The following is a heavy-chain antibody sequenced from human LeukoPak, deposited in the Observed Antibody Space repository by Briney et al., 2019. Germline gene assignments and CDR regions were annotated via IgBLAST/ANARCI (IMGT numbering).Heavy chain of an antibody. CDR2: INHSGST. CDR3: ARGTRTFDP. V-gene: IGHV4-34*01. J-gene: IGHJ5*02. Sequence: SETLSLTCAVYGGSFSGYYWSWIRQPPGKGLEWIGEINHSGSTNYDPSLKSRVTISVDTSKNQFSLKLSSVTAADTAVYYCARGTRTFDPWGQGTLVTVSS. CDR1: GGSFSGYY.